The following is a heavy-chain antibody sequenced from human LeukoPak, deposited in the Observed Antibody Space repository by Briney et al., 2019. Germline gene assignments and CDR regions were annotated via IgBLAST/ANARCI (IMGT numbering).Heavy chain of an antibody. CDR2: IYYSGST. CDR1: GVSISSYY. J-gene: IGHJ4*02. CDR3: ATSLY. Sequence: PSETLSLTCTVSGVSISSYYWSWIRQPPGKGLEWIGYIYYSGSTYYNPSLKSRVTISVDTSKNQFSLKLSSVTAADAAVYYCATSLYWGQGALVTVSS. V-gene: IGHV4-59*08.